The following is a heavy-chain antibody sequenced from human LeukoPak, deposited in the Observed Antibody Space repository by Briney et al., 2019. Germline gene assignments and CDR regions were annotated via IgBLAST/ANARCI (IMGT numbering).Heavy chain of an antibody. CDR1: GGSFTGYY. CDR2: IHHSGST. J-gene: IGHJ5*02. D-gene: IGHD6-6*01. CDR3: ARASHYSSSSGFAA. V-gene: IGHV4-34*01. Sequence: SETLSLTCAVYGGSFTGYYWTWIRQPPGKGLEWIGEIHHSGSTNYNPSLKNRVTISVDTSKKQFSLDLHSVTAADTAVYYCARASHYSSSSGFAAWGQGALVTVSS.